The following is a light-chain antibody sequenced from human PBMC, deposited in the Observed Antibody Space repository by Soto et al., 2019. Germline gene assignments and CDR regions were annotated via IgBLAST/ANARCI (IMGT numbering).Light chain of an antibody. V-gene: IGKV1-33*01. CDR2: DAS. CDR3: QQYDNLPLA. J-gene: IGKJ4*01. Sequence: DIQMTQSPSSLSASVGDRITISCQASHDVSTSLTWYQHKPGKAPKLLIYDASNLETGVPSRFSGSGSGTDFTFTISSLQPEDVATYYCQQYDNLPLAFGGGTKVEIK. CDR1: HDVSTS.